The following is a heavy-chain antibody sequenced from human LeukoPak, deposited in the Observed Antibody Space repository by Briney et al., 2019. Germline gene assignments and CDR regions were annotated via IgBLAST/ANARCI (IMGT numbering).Heavy chain of an antibody. CDR2: ISGSSSYI. Sequence: GGSLRLSCAASGFTFSSDSMSWVRQAPGKGLEWVSSISGSSSYIYYADSVKGRFTISRDNAKNSLYLQMNSLRAEDTAVYYCAPKASFDYWGQGTLVTVSS. CDR1: GFTFSSDS. V-gene: IGHV3-21*01. CDR3: APKASFDY. J-gene: IGHJ4*02.